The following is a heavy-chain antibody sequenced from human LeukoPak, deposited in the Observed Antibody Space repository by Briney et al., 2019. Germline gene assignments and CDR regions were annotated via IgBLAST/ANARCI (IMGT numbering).Heavy chain of an antibody. D-gene: IGHD3-22*01. V-gene: IGHV4-4*07. J-gene: IGHJ4*02. CDR3: ARDAEFYYYDSSGYRPRGVYFDY. Sequence: SETLSLTCTVSGGSISSYYWSWLRQPAGKGLEWIGRIYTSGSTNYNPSLKSRVTISVDKSKNQFSLTLSSVTAADTAVYYCARDAEFYYYDSSGYRPRGVYFDYWGQGTLVTVSS. CDR2: IYTSGST. CDR1: GGSISSYY.